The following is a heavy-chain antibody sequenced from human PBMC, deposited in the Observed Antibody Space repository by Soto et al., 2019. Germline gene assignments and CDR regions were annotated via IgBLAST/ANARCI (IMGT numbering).Heavy chain of an antibody. CDR3: ATESGSTYGYFDH. CDR1: GSSVTSDEDY. J-gene: IGHJ4*02. V-gene: IGHV4-30-4*01. D-gene: IGHD5-18*01. CDR2: ISNSGST. Sequence: SETLSLTCTVSGSSVTSDEDYWTWIRQSPGKGLEWIGYISNSGSTGYNPSLKTRLSMSVDRSENQFTLRLTSVTAADTAVYFCATESGSTYGYFDHWGQGTQVTVSS.